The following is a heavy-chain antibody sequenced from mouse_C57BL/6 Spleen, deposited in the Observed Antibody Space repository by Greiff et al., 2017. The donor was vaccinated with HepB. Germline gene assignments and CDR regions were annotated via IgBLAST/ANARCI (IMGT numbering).Heavy chain of an antibody. V-gene: IGHV1-63*01. CDR3: ARWGTTVVASYYFDY. Sequence: VKLVESGAELVRPGTSVKMSCKASGYTFTNYWIGWAKQRPGHGLEWIGDIYPGGGYTNYNEKFKGKATLTADKSSSTAYMQFSSLTSEDSAIYYCARWGTTVVASYYFDYWGQGTTLTVSS. D-gene: IGHD1-1*01. J-gene: IGHJ2*01. CDR1: GYTFTNYW. CDR2: IYPGGGYT.